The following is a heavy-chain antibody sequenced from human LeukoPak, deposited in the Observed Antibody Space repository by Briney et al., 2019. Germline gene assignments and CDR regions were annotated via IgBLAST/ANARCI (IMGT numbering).Heavy chain of an antibody. CDR2: IDYSGNT. D-gene: IGHD5-18*01. CDR1: GGSISSSGYC. CDR3: ARDGLWIQNAFDI. Sequence: SETLSLTCTVSGGSISSSGYCWGWIRQPPGKGLEWIGSIDYSGNTNYNPSLKSRVTIAVDMSKNQFSLKLSSVTAADTAVYYCARDGLWIQNAFDIWGQGTMVTVSS. J-gene: IGHJ3*02. V-gene: IGHV4-39*07.